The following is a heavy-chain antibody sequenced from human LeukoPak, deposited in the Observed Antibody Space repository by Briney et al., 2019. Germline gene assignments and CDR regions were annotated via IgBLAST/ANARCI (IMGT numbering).Heavy chain of an antibody. CDR2: ISAYNGNT. J-gene: IGHJ3*02. D-gene: IGHD3-16*01. Sequence: ASVKVSCKASGGTFSSYAISWVRQAPGQGLEWMGWISAYNGNTNYAQNLQDRVTMTTDTPTSTAYMELRSLRFDDTGVYYCAKESPLHGVDIWGQGTMVTVSS. V-gene: IGHV1-18*01. CDR3: AKESPLHGVDI. CDR1: GGTFSSYA.